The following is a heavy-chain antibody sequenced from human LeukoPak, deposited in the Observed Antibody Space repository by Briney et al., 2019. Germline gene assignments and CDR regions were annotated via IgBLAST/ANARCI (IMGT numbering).Heavy chain of an antibody. V-gene: IGHV3-48*04. D-gene: IGHD1-26*01. CDR3: ARVELSYYYMDV. CDR2: ISSSSSTI. J-gene: IGHJ6*03. CDR1: GFTFSSYS. Sequence: PGESLRLSCAASGFTFSSYSMNWVRQAPAKGLERVSYISSSSSTIYYADSVKGRFTIFTDNAKNSLYLQKNSLRAGGTALYYCARVELSYYYMDVWGKGTTVTVS.